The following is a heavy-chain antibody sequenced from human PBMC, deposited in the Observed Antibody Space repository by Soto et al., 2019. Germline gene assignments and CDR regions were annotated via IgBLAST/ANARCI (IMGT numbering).Heavy chain of an antibody. D-gene: IGHD5-12*01. CDR3: AINEGTDGYKFAY. V-gene: IGHV1-69*01. J-gene: IGHJ4*02. CDR1: GGTFSTYD. CDR2: IIPLFGTA. Sequence: QVQLVQSGAEVKKPGSSVKVSCKASGGTFSTYDICLVRQAPVQGLEWMGGIIPLFGTANYAQKFQGRATIIADESTRTAYMELRRLRSKDTAVYYCAINEGTDGYKFAYWGQGTLVTVSS.